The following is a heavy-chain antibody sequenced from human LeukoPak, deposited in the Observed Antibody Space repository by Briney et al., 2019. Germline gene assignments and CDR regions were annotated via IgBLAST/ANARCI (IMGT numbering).Heavy chain of an antibody. CDR1: GFTFSSYS. J-gene: IGHJ4*02. CDR2: ISSSSSTI. V-gene: IGHV3-48*01. Sequence: GGSLRLSCAASGFTFSSYSMNWVRQAPGKGLEWVSYISSSSSTIYYADSVKGRFTISRDNSKNTLYLQVNSLRAEDTAVYYCAKEGDDYGDYGYSYYFDYWGQGTLVTVSS. CDR3: AKEGDDYGDYGYSYYFDY. D-gene: IGHD4-17*01.